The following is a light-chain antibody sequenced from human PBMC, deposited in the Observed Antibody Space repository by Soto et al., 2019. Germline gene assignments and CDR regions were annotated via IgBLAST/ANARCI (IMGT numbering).Light chain of an antibody. J-gene: IGKJ1*01. CDR1: QSVNTY. CDR3: QQGYSNPWT. V-gene: IGKV1-39*01. CDR2: AAS. Sequence: DIQMTQSPSSLSASVGDRVTITCGASQSVNTYLHWYQQKAGQAPKLLIYAASNLQSGVPSRFSGRGSGTDFTLTVESLQPEDFATYYCQQGYSNPWTFGQGTKVDI.